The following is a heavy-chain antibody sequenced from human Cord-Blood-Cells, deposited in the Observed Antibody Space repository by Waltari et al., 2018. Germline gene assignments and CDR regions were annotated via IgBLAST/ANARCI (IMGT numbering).Heavy chain of an antibody. D-gene: IGHD6-13*01. V-gene: IGHV3-21*01. CDR1: GFTFSSYS. J-gene: IGHJ3*02. CDR2: ISSRSSYI. CDR3: ARERSSWYDAFDI. Sequence: EVQLVESGGGLVKPGGSLRLSCAASGFTFSSYSMNWVRQAPGKGLEWVSSISSRSSYIYYADSVKGRFTISRDNAKNSLYLQMNSLRAEDTAVYYCARERSSWYDAFDIWGQGTMVTVSS.